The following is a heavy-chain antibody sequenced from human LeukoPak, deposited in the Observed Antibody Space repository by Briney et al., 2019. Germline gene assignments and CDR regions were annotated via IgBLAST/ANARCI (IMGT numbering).Heavy chain of an antibody. V-gene: IGHV1-46*01. CDR3: ARGGIYYDSSGYYYDPFSYYYGMDV. J-gene: IGHJ6*02. Sequence: ASVKVSCKASGYTFTSYYMHWVRQAPGQGLEWMGIINPSGGSTSYAQKFQGRVTMTRDTSTSTVYMELSSLRSEDTAVYYCARGGIYYDSSGYYYDPFSYYYGMDVWGQGTTVTVSS. CDR2: INPSGGST. D-gene: IGHD3-22*01. CDR1: GYTFTSYY.